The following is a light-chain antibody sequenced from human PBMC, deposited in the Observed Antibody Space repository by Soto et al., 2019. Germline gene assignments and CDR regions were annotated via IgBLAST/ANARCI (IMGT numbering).Light chain of an antibody. CDR3: QQSYSTPFT. Sequence: DIQMTQSPSSLSASVGARVTITCRASQSISSYLNWYQQKPGKAPKLLIYAASSLQSGVPSRFSGSGSGTDFALTISSRQPEDFATDYCQQSYSTPFTVGPGTKVDIK. CDR2: AAS. CDR1: QSISSY. J-gene: IGKJ3*01. V-gene: IGKV1-39*01.